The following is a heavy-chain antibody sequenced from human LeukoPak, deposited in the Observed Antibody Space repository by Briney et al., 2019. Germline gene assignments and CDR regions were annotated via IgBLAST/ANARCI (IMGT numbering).Heavy chain of an antibody. CDR2: IRYDGSNK. J-gene: IGHJ4*02. CDR3: AKPAAGYSSGWHDGPYYFDY. CDR1: GFTFSSYG. D-gene: IGHD6-19*01. V-gene: IGHV3-30*02. Sequence: GGSLRLSCAASGFTFSSYGMHWVRQAPGKGLEWVTFIRYDGSNKYYADSVKGRFTISRDNSKNTLYLQMNSLRAEDTAVYYRAKPAAGYSSGWHDGPYYFDYWGQGTLVTVSS.